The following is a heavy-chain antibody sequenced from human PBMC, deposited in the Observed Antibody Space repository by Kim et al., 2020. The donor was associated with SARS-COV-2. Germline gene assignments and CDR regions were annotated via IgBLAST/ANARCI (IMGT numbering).Heavy chain of an antibody. J-gene: IGHJ2*01. D-gene: IGHD3-22*01. V-gene: IGHV3-53*01. CDR2: FYSDGGT. CDR1: GFSVSSSY. Sequence: GGSLRLSCVVSGFSVSSSYMSWVRQSPGKGLQWVSGFYSDGGTYYADSVKGRFTISRDNSKNTLFLQMNSLRAEDSAVYYCARDHYDSSGYYGLWYFDLWGRGTQVTVSS. CDR3: ARDHYDSSGYYGLWYFDL.